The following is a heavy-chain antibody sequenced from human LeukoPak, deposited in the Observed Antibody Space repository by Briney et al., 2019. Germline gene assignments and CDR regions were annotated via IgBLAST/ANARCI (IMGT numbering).Heavy chain of an antibody. D-gene: IGHD3-10*02. CDR2: IKQDGSEE. J-gene: IGHJ4*02. V-gene: IGHV3-7*04. Sequence: GSLRLSCAASGFTFGSYWMSWVRQAPGKGLEWVANIKQDGSEEYYVGSVKGRFTISRDNAKDSLYLQMNSLRAEDTAVYYCARDGTRGYYVYEKWGQGTLVTVSS. CDR3: ARDGTRGYYVYEK. CDR1: GFTFGSYW.